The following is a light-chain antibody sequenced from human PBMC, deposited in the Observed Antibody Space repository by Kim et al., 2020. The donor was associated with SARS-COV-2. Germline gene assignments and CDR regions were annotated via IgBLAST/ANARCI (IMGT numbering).Light chain of an antibody. J-gene: IGLJ3*02. CDR2: KNN. V-gene: IGLV1-44*01. Sequence: QSVLTQPPSVSGTPGQRVTISCSGSSSNLGTNSVHWYQQFPGTAPEVLIYKNNQRPSGVPDRFSGSKSGTSASLAISGLQSEDEGDYYCAGWDDNLNAEVFGEGIQLTVL. CDR3: AGWDDNLNAEV. CDR1: SSNLGTNS.